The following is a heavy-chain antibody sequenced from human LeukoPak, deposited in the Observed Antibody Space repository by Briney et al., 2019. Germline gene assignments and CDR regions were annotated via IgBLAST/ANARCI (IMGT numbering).Heavy chain of an antibody. V-gene: IGHV4-59*01. D-gene: IGHD3-22*01. Sequence: SETLSLTCTVSGGSISSYYWSWIRQPPGKGLEWIGYIYYSGSTNYNPSLKSRVTISVDTSKNQFSLKLSSVTAADTAVYYCAREQHDSSGDDAFDIWGQGTMVTVSS. J-gene: IGHJ3*02. CDR3: AREQHDSSGDDAFDI. CDR1: GGSISSYY. CDR2: IYYSGST.